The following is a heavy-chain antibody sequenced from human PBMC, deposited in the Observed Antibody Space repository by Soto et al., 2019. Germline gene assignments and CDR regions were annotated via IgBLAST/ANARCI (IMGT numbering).Heavy chain of an antibody. CDR1: GGSISSGGYS. D-gene: IGHD2-2*01. Sequence: SETLSLTCAVSGGSISSGGYSWSWIRQPPGKGLEWVGYIYDSGSSYYNPSLKSRVSISLDRSKNQFSLKLSSVTAADTAVYYCARVPARLGACDVWGQGTMVTVS. CDR2: IYDSGSS. CDR3: ARVPARLGACDV. J-gene: IGHJ3*01. V-gene: IGHV4-30-2*01.